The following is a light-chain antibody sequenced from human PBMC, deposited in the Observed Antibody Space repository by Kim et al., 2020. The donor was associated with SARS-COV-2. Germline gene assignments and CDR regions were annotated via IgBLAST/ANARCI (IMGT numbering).Light chain of an antibody. J-gene: IGKJ2*01. CDR1: QDISNY. CDR3: QQYRNLQYT. Sequence: STSVGYRVTITCQASQDISNYLNWYQQKPGKAPILLIYAASNLETGVPSRFSGSGSGTDFTFTISSLQPEDVATYYCQQYRNLQYTFGQGTKLEI. V-gene: IGKV1-33*01. CDR2: AAS.